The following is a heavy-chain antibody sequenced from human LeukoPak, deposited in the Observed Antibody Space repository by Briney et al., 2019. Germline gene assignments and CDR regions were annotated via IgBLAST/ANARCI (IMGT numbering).Heavy chain of an antibody. V-gene: IGHV1-2*02. CDR3: ARDLVAVPAAMSGYYGMDV. Sequence: ASVTVSCKASGYTFTGYSMHWVRQAPGQGLEWMGWINPNSGGTNYAQTIQGRVTMTRDTSISTAYMELSRLRSDDTGVYYCARDLVAVPAAMSGYYGMDVWGQGTTVTVSS. D-gene: IGHD2-2*01. J-gene: IGHJ6*02. CDR2: INPNSGGT. CDR1: GYTFTGYS.